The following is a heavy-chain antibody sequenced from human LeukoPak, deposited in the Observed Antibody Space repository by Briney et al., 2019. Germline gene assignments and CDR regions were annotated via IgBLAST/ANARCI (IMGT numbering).Heavy chain of an antibody. CDR2: ISYDGSNK. CDR1: GFTFSSYG. D-gene: IGHD6-13*01. CDR3: AKDGMSMDSSWFDY. J-gene: IGHJ4*02. Sequence: GGSLRLSCAASGFTFSSYGMHWVRQAPGKGLERVAVISYDGSNKYYADSVKGRFTISRDISKNTLNLHLNSLRVEDTAVYYCAKDGMSMDSSWFDYWGQGTLVTVSS. V-gene: IGHV3-30*18.